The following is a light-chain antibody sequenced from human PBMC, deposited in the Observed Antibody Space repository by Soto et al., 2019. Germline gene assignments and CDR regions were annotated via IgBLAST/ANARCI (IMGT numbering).Light chain of an antibody. CDR3: QQYNNWPRT. CDR2: GAS. V-gene: IGKV3-11*01. J-gene: IGKJ1*01. CDR1: QSVSSY. Sequence: DIALTQSPAPLSLPPGERATLSCRASQSVSSYLAWYHQKPGQAPRLIIYGASSRATGIPDRFSGSGSGTDFTLTISRLVPEDFAVYYCQQYNNWPRTFGQGTKVDIK.